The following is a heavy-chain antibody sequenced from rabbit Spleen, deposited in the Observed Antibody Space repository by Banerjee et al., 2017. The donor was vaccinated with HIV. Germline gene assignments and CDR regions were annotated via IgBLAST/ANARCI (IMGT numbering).Heavy chain of an antibody. CDR2: IDPIFGIT. CDR1: GFTLSSYY. D-gene: IGHD2-1*01. V-gene: IGHV1S7*01. J-gene: IGHJ4*01. CDR3: ARGSAAMTMVITGYYLNL. Sequence: HLKESGGGLVQPGGSLKLSCTASGFTLSSYYMNWVRQAPGKGLEWIGYIDPIFGITYYANWVNGRFSISRENAQNTVYLQLNSLTAADTATYFCARGSAAMTMVITGYYLNLWGQGTLVTVS.